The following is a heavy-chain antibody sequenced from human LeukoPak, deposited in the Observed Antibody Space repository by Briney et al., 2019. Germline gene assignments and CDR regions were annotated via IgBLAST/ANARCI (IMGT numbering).Heavy chain of an antibody. D-gene: IGHD2-15*01. J-gene: IGHJ4*02. V-gene: IGHV1-46*01. CDR3: ARDFGIGSGPAGFDY. Sequence: GASVKVSCKASGYTFTSYYMHWVRQAPGQGLEWMGIINPSGGSTSYAQKFQGRVTMTRDMSTSTVYMELSSLRSEDTAVYYCARDFGIGSGPAGFDYWGQGTLVTVSS. CDR2: INPSGGST. CDR1: GYTFTSYY.